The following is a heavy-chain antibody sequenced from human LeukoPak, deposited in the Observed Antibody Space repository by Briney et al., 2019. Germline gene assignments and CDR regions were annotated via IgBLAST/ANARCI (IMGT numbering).Heavy chain of an antibody. J-gene: IGHJ4*02. CDR2: ISSSSSTI. CDR3: ARGLRQGDYYFDY. D-gene: IGHD3-16*01. V-gene: IGHV3-48*01. Sequence: PGGSLRLSCAASGFTFSSYSMNWVRQAPGKGLEWVSYISSSSSTIYYADSVKGRFTISRDNVKNSLYLQMNSLRAEDTAVYYCARGLRQGDYYFDYWGQGTLVTVSS. CDR1: GFTFSSYS.